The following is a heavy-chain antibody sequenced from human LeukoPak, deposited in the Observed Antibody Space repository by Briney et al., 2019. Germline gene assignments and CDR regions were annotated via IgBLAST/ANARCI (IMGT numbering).Heavy chain of an antibody. Sequence: GGSLRLSCAASGFTFDDYAMHWVRQAPGNGLEWVSLISWDGGGTYYADSVKGRFSISRDNSKNTLYLQMNSLRAEDTAVYYCAKRGTVTTTYFDYWGQGTLVTVSS. CDR3: AKRGTVTTTYFDY. CDR1: GFTFDDYA. D-gene: IGHD4-17*01. J-gene: IGHJ4*02. V-gene: IGHV3-43D*03. CDR2: ISWDGGGT.